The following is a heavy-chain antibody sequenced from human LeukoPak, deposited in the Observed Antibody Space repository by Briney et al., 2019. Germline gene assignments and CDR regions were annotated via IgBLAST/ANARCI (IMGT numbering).Heavy chain of an antibody. Sequence: SETLSLTCTVSGGSISGYYWSWIRQPPGKGLEWIGYIYYSGSTNYNPSLKSRVTISVDTSKNQFSLKLSSVTAADTAVYYCARLWYSSGPDYWGQGTLVTVSS. CDR1: GGSISGYY. CDR3: ARLWYSSGPDY. D-gene: IGHD6-19*01. V-gene: IGHV4-59*08. J-gene: IGHJ4*02. CDR2: IYYSGST.